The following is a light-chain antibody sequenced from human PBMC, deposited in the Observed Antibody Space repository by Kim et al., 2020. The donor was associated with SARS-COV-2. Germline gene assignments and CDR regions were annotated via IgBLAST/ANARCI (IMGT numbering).Light chain of an antibody. CDR1: QDIERY. CDR3: QQSDKLPLT. CDR2: DAS. V-gene: IGKV1-33*01. J-gene: IGKJ3*01. Sequence: VSVGDRVTITCQASQDIERYLNWFQQKPGKAPKLLIYDASNLEFGVPSRFSGSGSGTHFSFTITSLHPEDVATYYCQQSDKLPLTFGPGTKVDIK.